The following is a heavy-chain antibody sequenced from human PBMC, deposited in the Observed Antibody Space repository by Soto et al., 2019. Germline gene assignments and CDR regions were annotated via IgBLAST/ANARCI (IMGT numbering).Heavy chain of an antibody. Sequence: EVQLVESGGGVVQPGGSLRLSCAASGLTFSSYWMHWVRQAPGKGLVWVSRINSDGGSTNYADSVKGRFTISRDNTKNTLYLQMNSLGAEDPAVYYCASLMNIVKVPTATNAFDIWGQGTMVTVSS. CDR3: ASLMNIVKVPTATNAFDI. CDR2: INSDGGST. D-gene: IGHD2-2*01. J-gene: IGHJ3*02. CDR1: GLTFSSYW. V-gene: IGHV3-74*01.